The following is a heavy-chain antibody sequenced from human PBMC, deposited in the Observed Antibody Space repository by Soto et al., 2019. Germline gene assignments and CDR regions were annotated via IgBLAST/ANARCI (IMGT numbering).Heavy chain of an antibody. Sequence: GGSLRLSCAASGFTFSSYGMHWVRQAPGKGLEWVAVISYDGSNKYYADSVKGRFTISRDNSKNTLYLQMNSLRAEDTAVYYCAKTSSTGYSYGYFDYWGQGTLVTVSS. CDR2: ISYDGSNK. D-gene: IGHD5-18*01. J-gene: IGHJ4*02. CDR1: GFTFSSYG. CDR3: AKTSSTGYSYGYFDY. V-gene: IGHV3-30*18.